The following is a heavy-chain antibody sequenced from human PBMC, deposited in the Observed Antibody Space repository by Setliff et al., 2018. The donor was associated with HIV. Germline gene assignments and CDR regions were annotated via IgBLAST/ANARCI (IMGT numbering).Heavy chain of an antibody. V-gene: IGHV1-46*01. J-gene: IGHJ1*01. D-gene: IGHD6-6*01. CDR1: GYTFTSYY. Sequence: ASVKVSCKASGYTFTSYYMHWVRQAPGQGLEWMGIINPSSGSTTYAQKFQGRVTMTRDASTSTVYMELSSLRSEDTAVYYCARDPAPSSSASYFQHWGQGTPVTVSS. CDR3: ARDPAPSSSASYFQH. CDR2: INPSSGST.